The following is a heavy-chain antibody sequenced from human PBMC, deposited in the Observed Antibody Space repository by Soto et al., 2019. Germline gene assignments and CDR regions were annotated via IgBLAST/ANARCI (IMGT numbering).Heavy chain of an antibody. V-gene: IGHV3-23*01. J-gene: IGHJ4*02. CDR2: ISGRGTNT. CDR1: GSISTTTP. CDR3: ATSFRYFDT. Sequence: EVQLLESGGGLVQPGGSLRLSCAASGSISTTTPLSWVRQAPGKGLEWVSTISGRGTNTYYADSVKGRFIISRDNLKNTVNLQMKGLGVEDTAIYYCATSFRYFDTWGQGTRVTVSS.